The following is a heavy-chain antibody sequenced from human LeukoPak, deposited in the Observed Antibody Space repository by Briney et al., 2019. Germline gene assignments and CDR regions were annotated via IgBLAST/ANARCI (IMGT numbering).Heavy chain of an antibody. J-gene: IGHJ4*02. V-gene: IGHV4-39*01. CDR1: GGSISSGSYY. D-gene: IGHD1-26*01. Sequence: SETLSLTCTVSGGSISSGSYYWGWIRQPPGKGLEWIGSIYYSGSTYYNPSLKSRVTISVDTSKNQFSLKPSSVTAADTAVYYCAGSGSYLGDYWGQGTLVTVSS. CDR3: AGSGSYLGDY. CDR2: IYYSGST.